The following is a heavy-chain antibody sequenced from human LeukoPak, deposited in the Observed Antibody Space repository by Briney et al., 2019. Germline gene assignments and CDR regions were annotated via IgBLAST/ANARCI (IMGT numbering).Heavy chain of an antibody. Sequence: GGSLRLSCAASGFTFSTYSMNWVRRAPGKGLEWVSFISTSSSYIYYADSVKGRFTISRGNSKNSLYLQMNSLRAEDTAVYYCARDQDWNDRGGLDYWGQGTLVTVSS. CDR1: GFTFSTYS. J-gene: IGHJ4*02. CDR3: ARDQDWNDRGGLDY. D-gene: IGHD1-1*01. CDR2: ISTSSSYI. V-gene: IGHV3-21*01.